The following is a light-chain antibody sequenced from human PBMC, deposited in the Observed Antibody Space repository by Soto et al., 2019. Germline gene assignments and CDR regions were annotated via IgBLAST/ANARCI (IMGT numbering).Light chain of an antibody. CDR1: QSISSY. CDR3: QQSYSTPPT. CDR2: AAS. J-gene: IGKJ1*01. V-gene: IGKV1-39*01. Sequence: DIQMTQSPSSLSASVGDRVTITCRASQSISSYLKWYQQKPGKAPKLLIYAASSLQSGVPSRFSGSGSGTDFNLHISSPEPEDFATYYCQQSYSTPPTFGQGTKVEIK.